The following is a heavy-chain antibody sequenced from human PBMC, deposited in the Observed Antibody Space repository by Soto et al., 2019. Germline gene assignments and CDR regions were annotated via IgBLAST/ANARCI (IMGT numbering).Heavy chain of an antibody. Sequence: ASVKVSCTASGYTFTSYGISWVRQAPGQGLEWMGWISAFNGNTNYAQKLQGRVTMTRNTSISTAYMELSSLRSEDTAAYYCARSSIADDAFDIWGQGTMVTVSS. CDR1: GYTFTSYG. V-gene: IGHV1-18*01. CDR3: ARSSIADDAFDI. D-gene: IGHD6-6*01. CDR2: ISAFNGNT. J-gene: IGHJ3*02.